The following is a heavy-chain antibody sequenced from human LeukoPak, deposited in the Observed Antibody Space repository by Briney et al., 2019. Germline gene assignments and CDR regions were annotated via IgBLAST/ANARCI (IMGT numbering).Heavy chain of an antibody. V-gene: IGHV6-1*01. CDR3: ARNTASGFGELFDY. D-gene: IGHD3-10*01. CDR1: GAVVSTTGAA. CDR2: TYYRSKWYN. J-gene: IGHJ4*02. Sequence: SQTLSLTVAFPGAVVSTTGAAWNWIRHSPSRALKYLGGTYYRSKWYNDYAVSVKSRITINPDTSKNQFSLQLNSVTPEDTAVYYCARNTASGFGELFDYWGQGTLVTVSS.